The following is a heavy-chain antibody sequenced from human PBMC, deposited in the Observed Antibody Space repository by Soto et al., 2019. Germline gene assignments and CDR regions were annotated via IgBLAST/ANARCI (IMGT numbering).Heavy chain of an antibody. V-gene: IGHV1-69*01. Sequence: QVQLVQSGAEVKKPGSSVKVSCKASGGTFSSYAISWVRQAPGQGLEWMGGIIPIFGTANYAQKFQGRVTITADESTSTADMELSSLRSEDTAVYYCARDQGYCSSTSCYYYYYYGMDVWGQGTTVTVSS. J-gene: IGHJ6*02. D-gene: IGHD2-2*01. CDR1: GGTFSSYA. CDR3: ARDQGYCSSTSCYYYYYYGMDV. CDR2: IIPIFGTA.